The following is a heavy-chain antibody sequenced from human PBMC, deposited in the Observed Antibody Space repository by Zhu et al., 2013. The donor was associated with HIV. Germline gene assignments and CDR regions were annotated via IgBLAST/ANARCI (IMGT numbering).Heavy chain of an antibody. CDR2: LNPHSGHS. J-gene: IGHJ5*02. Sequence: QVQLVQSGAEVKKPGASVKVSCKTSGYSFTSYDMNWVRQATGQGLEWMGWLNPHSGHSGYAQKFQGRVTMTMNSSISTVYMEVSSLRSEDTAVYYCARDHQSSVARGAWFDPVGPGNPGHRLL. CDR3: ARDHQSSVARGAWFDP. CDR1: GYSFTSYD. V-gene: IGHV1-8*01. D-gene: IGHD3-10*01.